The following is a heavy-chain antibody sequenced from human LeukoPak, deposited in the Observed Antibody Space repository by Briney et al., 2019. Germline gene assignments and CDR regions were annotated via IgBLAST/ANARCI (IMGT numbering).Heavy chain of an antibody. CDR3: ARDNDRGYHDY. CDR2: IYYSGST. CDR1: DGSISSSGYY. Sequence: SETLSLTCTVSDGSISSSGYYWAWIRQPPGKGLEWIGSIYYSGSTYYNPSLKSRVTISIDTSKNQFSLRLSSVTAADTAVYYCARDNDRGYHDYWGQGTLVTVSS. V-gene: IGHV4-39*07. J-gene: IGHJ4*02. D-gene: IGHD1-1*01.